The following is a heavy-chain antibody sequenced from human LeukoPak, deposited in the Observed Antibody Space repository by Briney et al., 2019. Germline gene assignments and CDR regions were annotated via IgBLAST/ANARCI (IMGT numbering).Heavy chain of an antibody. J-gene: IGHJ4*02. D-gene: IGHD6-13*01. CDR3: ARVHSSSWYPGFDY. V-gene: IGHV4-59*01. CDR1: GGSISSYY. Sequence: SETLSLTCAVFGGSISSYYWSWIRQPPGKGLEWIGYIYYSGSTNYNPSLKSRVTISVDTSKNQFSLKLSSVTAADTAVYYCARVHSSSWYPGFDYWGQGTLVTVSS. CDR2: IYYSGST.